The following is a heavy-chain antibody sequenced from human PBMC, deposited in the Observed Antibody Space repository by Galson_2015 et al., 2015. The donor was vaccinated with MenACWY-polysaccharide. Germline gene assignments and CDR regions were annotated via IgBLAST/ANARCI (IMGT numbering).Heavy chain of an antibody. J-gene: IGHJ3*02. Sequence: SLRLSCAASGFTFSSYAMSWVRQAPGKGLEWVSGVSASGGSTVYTDSAKGRFTMPRDNSKRSLYLQMNSLRAEDTAVYYCAKDTGRGENAYSWGTFDIWGRGTMVTVSS. V-gene: IGHV3-23*01. D-gene: IGHD3-10*01. CDR1: GFTFSSYA. CDR2: VSASGGST. CDR3: AKDTGRGENAYSWGTFDI.